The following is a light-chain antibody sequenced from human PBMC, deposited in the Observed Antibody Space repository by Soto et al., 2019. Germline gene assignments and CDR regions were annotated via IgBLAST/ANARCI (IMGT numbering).Light chain of an antibody. CDR3: QQYGSAIT. CDR1: QSVTRSY. CDR2: GAS. Sequence: IVLTQSPGTLSLSPGERATLSCRASQSVTRSYLAWYQQKPGQAPRLLIYGASSRAIGIPDRFSGSGSGTDFTLTISRLEPEDFAVYYCQQYGSAITFGQGPRLQIK. V-gene: IGKV3-20*01. J-gene: IGKJ5*01.